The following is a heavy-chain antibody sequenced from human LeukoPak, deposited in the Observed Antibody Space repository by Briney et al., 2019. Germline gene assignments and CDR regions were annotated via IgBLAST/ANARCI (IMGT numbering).Heavy chain of an antibody. CDR2: IYPADSDT. Sequence: GEPLKISGEASGYRFPGYWIGWVRQMPGRGLEWMGIIYPADSDTRYSPAFRGQVTISADKSINTAYLQWSSLKASDTAMYFCARRVTGTTNFDYWGQGTLVTVSS. V-gene: IGHV5-51*01. J-gene: IGHJ4*02. CDR1: GYRFPGYW. CDR3: ARRVTGTTNFDY. D-gene: IGHD1-7*01.